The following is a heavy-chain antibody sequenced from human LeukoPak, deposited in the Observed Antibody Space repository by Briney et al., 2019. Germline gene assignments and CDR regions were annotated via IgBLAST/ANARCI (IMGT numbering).Heavy chain of an antibody. CDR3: ASMGSPGTEGY. V-gene: IGHV4-39*07. D-gene: IGHD6-13*01. CDR2: IYHSGST. Sequence: SETLSLTCTVSGGSISRSSYYWGWIRQPPGKGLEWIGEIYHSGSTNYNPSLKSRVTISVDKSKNQFSLKLSSVTAADTAVYYCASMGSPGTEGYWGQGTLVTASS. J-gene: IGHJ4*02. CDR1: GGSISRSSYY.